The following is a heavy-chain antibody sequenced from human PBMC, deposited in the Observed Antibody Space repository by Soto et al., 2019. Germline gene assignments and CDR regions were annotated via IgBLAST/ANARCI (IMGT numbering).Heavy chain of an antibody. CDR3: AKPIAPSGYYATDF. CDR1: GFTFSSYA. J-gene: IGHJ4*02. D-gene: IGHD3-3*01. Sequence: EVQLLESGGGLVQPGGSLRLSCAASGFTFSSYAMSWVRQAPGKGLEWVSAISGSGGSTYYADSVKGRFTISRDNSKNTLSLQMNSLSAEDTAVYCCAKPIAPSGYYATDFWGQGTLVTVSS. V-gene: IGHV3-23*01. CDR2: ISGSGGST.